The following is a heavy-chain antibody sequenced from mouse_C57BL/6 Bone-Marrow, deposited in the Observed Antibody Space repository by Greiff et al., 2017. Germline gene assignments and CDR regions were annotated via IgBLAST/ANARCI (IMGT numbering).Heavy chain of an antibody. CDR1: GYTFTSYW. CDR3: APTMVTTSWFAY. D-gene: IGHD2-2*01. V-gene: IGHV1-74*01. CDR2: IHPSDSDT. Sequence: QVQLQQPGAELVKPGASVKVSCKASGYTFTSYWMHWVKQRPGQGLEWIGRIHPSDSDTNYNQKFQGKATLTVDKSSSTAYMQLSSLTSEDSAVYYCAPTMVTTSWFAYWGQGTLVTVSA. J-gene: IGHJ3*01.